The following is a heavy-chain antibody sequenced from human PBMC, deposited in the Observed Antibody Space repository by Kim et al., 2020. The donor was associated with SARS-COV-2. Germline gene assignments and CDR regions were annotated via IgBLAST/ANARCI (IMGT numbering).Heavy chain of an antibody. CDR1: GGSFSGYY. J-gene: IGHJ5*02. D-gene: IGHD3-10*01. Sequence: SETLSLTCAVYGGSFSGYYWSWIRQPPGKGLEWIGEINHSGSTNYNPSLKSRVTISVDTSKNQFSLKLSSVTAADTAVYYCARDTGLWFPRQNNWFDPWGQGTLVTVSS. V-gene: IGHV4-34*01. CDR3: ARDTGLWFPRQNNWFDP. CDR2: INHSGST.